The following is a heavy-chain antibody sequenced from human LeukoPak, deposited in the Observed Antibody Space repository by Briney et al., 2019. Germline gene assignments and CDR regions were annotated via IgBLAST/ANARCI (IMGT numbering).Heavy chain of an antibody. J-gene: IGHJ4*02. Sequence: SETLSLTCAVYGGSFSSYYWSWIRQPPGKGLEWIGEINHSGSTNYNPSLKSRVTISVDTSKNQFSLKLSSVTAADTAVYYCARGLVAGTIVYWGQGTLVTVSS. CDR3: ARGLVAGTIVY. V-gene: IGHV4-34*01. CDR1: GGSFSSYY. D-gene: IGHD6-19*01. CDR2: INHSGST.